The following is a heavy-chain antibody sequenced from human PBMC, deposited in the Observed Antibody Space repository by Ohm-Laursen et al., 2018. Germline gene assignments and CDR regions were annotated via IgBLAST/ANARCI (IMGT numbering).Heavy chain of an antibody. D-gene: IGHD3-16*01. CDR2: ISETSSHI. Sequence: SLRLSCAASGFSVSSYDMNWVRQAPGKGLEWISYISETSSHIYDADSVRGRFTVARDIAKNSLYLQMNSLRAEDTAVYYCARVGAHAGDYWGQETLVAVSS. J-gene: IGHJ4*02. CDR3: ARVGAHAGDY. CDR1: GFSVSSYD. V-gene: IGHV3-21*01.